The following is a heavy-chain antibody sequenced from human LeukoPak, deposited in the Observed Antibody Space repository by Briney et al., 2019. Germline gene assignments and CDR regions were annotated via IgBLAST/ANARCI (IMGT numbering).Heavy chain of an antibody. CDR1: RASISPYY. J-gene: IGHJ4*02. D-gene: IGHD3-10*01. V-gene: IGHV4-4*07. CDR2: VHTSGST. CDR3: ARQTFGVLYFDS. Sequence: WETLSLTCTVSRASISPYYWTWIRQPAGKGLEWIGHVHTSGSTNYNPSLKSRVTMSIDTSTNQFSLKLNSLTAADTAVYYCARQTFGVLYFDSWGQGTLVIVPS.